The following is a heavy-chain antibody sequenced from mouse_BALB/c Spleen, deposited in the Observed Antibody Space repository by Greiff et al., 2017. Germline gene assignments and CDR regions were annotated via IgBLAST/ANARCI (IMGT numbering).Heavy chain of an antibody. Sequence: QVQLQQSGAELVKPGASVKLSCKASGYTFTSYYMYWVKQRPGQGLEWIGEINPSNGGTNFNEKFKSKATLTVDKSSSTAYMQLSSLTSEDSAVYKCTRTYYGKTAMDNWGQGTSVTVSS. CDR2: INPSNGGT. D-gene: IGHD1-1*01. CDR1: GYTFTSYY. CDR3: TRTYYGKTAMDN. V-gene: IGHV1S81*02. J-gene: IGHJ4*01.